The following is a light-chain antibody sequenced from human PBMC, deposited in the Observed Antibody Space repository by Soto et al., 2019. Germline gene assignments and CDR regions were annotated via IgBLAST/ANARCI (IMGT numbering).Light chain of an antibody. CDR2: EVT. CDR1: SSDVGSYNL. Sequence: QSALTQPASVSGSPGQSITISCTGTSSDVGSYNLVCWYQQHPGKAPKLMISEVTKRPSGVSNRFSGSKSGNTASLTISGLQAEDESDYYCCSYAGSNTWVFGGGTKVTVL. CDR3: CSYAGSNTWV. J-gene: IGLJ3*02. V-gene: IGLV2-23*02.